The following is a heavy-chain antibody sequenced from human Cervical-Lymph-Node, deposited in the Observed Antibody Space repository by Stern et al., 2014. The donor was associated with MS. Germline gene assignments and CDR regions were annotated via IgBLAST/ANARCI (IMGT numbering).Heavy chain of an antibody. Sequence: VQLVESGPGLVKPSETLSRTCTVSGGSISSSYYWGWIRQSSGKGLDWIGGIDDTGRTFYNPSPKRRVTLSVDTSNNQFYLKQSSVTAADTAVYYCVRQVTVRSRFDYWGQGTLVTVSS. J-gene: IGHJ4*02. D-gene: IGHD4-11*01. CDR3: VRQVTVRSRFDY. CDR1: GGSISSSYY. V-gene: IGHV4-39*01. CDR2: IDDTGRT.